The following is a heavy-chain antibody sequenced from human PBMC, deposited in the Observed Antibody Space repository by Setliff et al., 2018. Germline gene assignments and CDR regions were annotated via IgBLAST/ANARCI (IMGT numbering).Heavy chain of an antibody. V-gene: IGHV1-18*01. D-gene: IGHD2-8*01. J-gene: IGHJ4*02. CDR2: ISVYTGNT. CDR3: SRLVRYCSKTTCQTASGAEL. CDR1: GYTFTYFG. Sequence: ASVKVSCKASGYTFTYFGVSWLRLAPGQGLEWMGRISVYTGNTNYAPKLQGRVTMTTDASTSTAYMELRGLTSDDTAVYYCSRLVRYCSKTTCQTASGAELWGQGTLVTVSS.